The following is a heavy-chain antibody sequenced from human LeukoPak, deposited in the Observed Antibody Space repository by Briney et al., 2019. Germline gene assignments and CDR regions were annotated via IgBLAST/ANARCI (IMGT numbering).Heavy chain of an antibody. D-gene: IGHD3-22*01. CDR3: ARDKSRDDYDKKQFEY. Sequence: ASVKVSCKASGYTFTSYGISWVRQGPGQGLEWMGWISAYNGNTNYAQKLQGRVTMTTDTSTSTAYMELRSLRSDDTAVYYCARDKSRDDYDKKQFEYWGQGTLVTVSS. J-gene: IGHJ4*02. CDR1: GYTFTSYG. V-gene: IGHV1-18*01. CDR2: ISAYNGNT.